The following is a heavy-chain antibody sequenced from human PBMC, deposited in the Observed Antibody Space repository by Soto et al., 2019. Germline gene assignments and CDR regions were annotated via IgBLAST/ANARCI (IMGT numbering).Heavy chain of an antibody. D-gene: IGHD1-1*01. J-gene: IGHJ6*02. CDR3: ARDHVDLKPTTDVYYYGMDV. Sequence: ASVKVSCKASGGTFSSYAISWVRQAPGQGLEWMGGIIPIFGTANYAQKFQGRVTINADESTSTAYMELSSLRSEDTAVYYCARDHVDLKPTTDVYYYGMDVWGQGTTVTVSS. V-gene: IGHV1-69*13. CDR2: IIPIFGTA. CDR1: GGTFSSYA.